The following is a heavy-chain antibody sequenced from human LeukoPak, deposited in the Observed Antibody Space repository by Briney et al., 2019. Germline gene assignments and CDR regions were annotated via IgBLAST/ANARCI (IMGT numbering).Heavy chain of an antibody. Sequence: GGSLRLSCAASGFNGSSNYMSWVRQAPGKGLEWVSVIYRGGTTYYAESVKGRFTISRDNSKNTLYLQMNSLRGEDTAVYFCVSEATYCGGDCYGYWGQGTLVTVSS. D-gene: IGHD2-21*02. CDR3: VSEATYCGGDCYGY. CDR2: IYRGGTT. V-gene: IGHV3-53*01. CDR1: GFNGSSNY. J-gene: IGHJ4*02.